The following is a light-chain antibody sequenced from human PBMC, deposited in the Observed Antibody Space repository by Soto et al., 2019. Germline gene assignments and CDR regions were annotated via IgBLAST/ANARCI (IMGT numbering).Light chain of an antibody. CDR1: QSISSW. Sequence: DIQMTQSPSTLSASVGDRVTITCRASQSISSWLAWYQQKPGTAPKLLIYESSTLESGVPSRFSGSRSGTEFTLTVSSLHPDDFATYYCQQYNDSFPYTFGQGTKLEIK. CDR3: QQYNDSFPYT. CDR2: ESS. J-gene: IGKJ2*01. V-gene: IGKV1-5*03.